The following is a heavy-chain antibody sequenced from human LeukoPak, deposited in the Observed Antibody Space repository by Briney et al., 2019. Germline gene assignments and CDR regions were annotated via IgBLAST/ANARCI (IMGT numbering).Heavy chain of an antibody. CDR3: ARDSSSWQQVGQDFDY. CDR2: ISSSSSYI. D-gene: IGHD6-13*01. J-gene: IGHJ4*02. CDR1: GFTFSSYS. Sequence: GGSLRLSCAASGFTFSSYSMNWVRQAPGKGLEWVSSISSSSSYIYYADSVKGRFTISRDNAKNSLYLQMNSLRAEDTAVYYCARDSSSWQQVGQDFDYWGQGTLVTVSS. V-gene: IGHV3-21*01.